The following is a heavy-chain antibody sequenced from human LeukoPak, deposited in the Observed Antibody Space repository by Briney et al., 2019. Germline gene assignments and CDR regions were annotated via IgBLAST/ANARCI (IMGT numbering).Heavy chain of an antibody. Sequence: SETLSLTCTVSGYSISSGYYWGWIRQPPGKGLEWIGSIYHSGSTYYNPSLKSRVTISVDTSKNQFSLKLSSVNAADTAVYYCARGWDTAMVTDYWGQGTLVTVSS. V-gene: IGHV4-38-2*02. CDR3: ARGWDTAMVTDY. CDR2: IYHSGST. D-gene: IGHD5-18*01. J-gene: IGHJ4*02. CDR1: GYSISSGYY.